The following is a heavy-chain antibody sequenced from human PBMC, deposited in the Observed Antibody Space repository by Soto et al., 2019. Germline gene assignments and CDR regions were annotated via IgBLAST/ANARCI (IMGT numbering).Heavy chain of an antibody. V-gene: IGHV3-23*01. Sequence: GGSLRLSCTASGFPFSSFGMAWVRQAPGKGLEWVSAISGSGDSSYYADSVKDRFTISRDNPTNTLYLQMNNLRAEDTAVYYCAKVGIGMFSHKHHFDHWGQGTQVTVSS. J-gene: IGHJ4*02. D-gene: IGHD2-2*03. CDR2: ISGSGDSS. CDR3: AKVGIGMFSHKHHFDH. CDR1: GFPFSSFG.